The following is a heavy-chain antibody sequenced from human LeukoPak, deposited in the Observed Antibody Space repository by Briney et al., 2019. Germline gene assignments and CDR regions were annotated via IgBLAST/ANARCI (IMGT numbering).Heavy chain of an antibody. Sequence: ASVKVSCKASGYTFTSYAMHWVRQAPGQRLEWMGWINAGNGNTKYSQKLQGRVTITRDTSASTAYMELSSLRSEDTAVYYCARERIQLWYQDYWGQGTLVTVSS. D-gene: IGHD5-18*01. V-gene: IGHV1-3*01. CDR1: GYTFTSYA. CDR2: INAGNGNT. J-gene: IGHJ4*02. CDR3: ARERIQLWYQDY.